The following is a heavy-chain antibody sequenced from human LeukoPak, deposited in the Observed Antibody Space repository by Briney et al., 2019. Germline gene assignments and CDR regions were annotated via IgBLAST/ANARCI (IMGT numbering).Heavy chain of an antibody. V-gene: IGHV4-34*01. J-gene: IGHJ4*02. CDR1: GGSFSGYY. CDR2: INHSGST. Sequence: SETLSLTCAVYGGSFSGYYWSWIRQPPGKGLEWIGEINHSGSTNYNPSLKSRVTISVDTSKNQFSLKLSSVTAADTAVYYCARGGYSYEVWGQGTLVTVSS. D-gene: IGHD5-18*01. CDR3: ARGGYSYEV.